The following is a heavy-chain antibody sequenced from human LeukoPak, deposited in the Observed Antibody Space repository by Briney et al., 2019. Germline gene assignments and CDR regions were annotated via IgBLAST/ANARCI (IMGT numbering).Heavy chain of an antibody. CDR1: GYTFTGYY. D-gene: IGHD3-10*01. J-gene: IGHJ6*03. CDR3: ARETGYYGSGSYWPYYYYYMDV. CDR2: INPNSGGT. Sequence: VASVKVSCKASGYTFTGYYMHWVRQAPGQGLEWMGWINPNSGGTNYAQKFQGRVTMTRDTSISTAYMELSRLRSDDTAVYYCARETGYYGSGSYWPYYYYYMDVWGKGTTVTVSS. V-gene: IGHV1-2*02.